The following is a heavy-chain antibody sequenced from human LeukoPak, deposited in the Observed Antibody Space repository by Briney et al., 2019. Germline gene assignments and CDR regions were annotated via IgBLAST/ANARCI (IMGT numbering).Heavy chain of an antibody. V-gene: IGHV4-38-2*02. CDR1: GYSISSGYY. CDR2: IYHNGNT. D-gene: IGHD4-17*01. CDR3: ARRVGTTVTTYFDF. Sequence: SETLSLTCTVSGYSISSGYYWGWIRQPPGKGLEWIGYIYHNGNTYYNPSLKSRVTISVDRSKNQFSLKLSSVTAADTAVYYCARRVGTTVTTYFDFWGQGTLVTVSS. J-gene: IGHJ4*02.